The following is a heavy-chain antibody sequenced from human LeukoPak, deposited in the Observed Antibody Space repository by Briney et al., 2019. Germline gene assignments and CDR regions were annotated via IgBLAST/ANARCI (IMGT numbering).Heavy chain of an antibody. CDR1: GLTFSDSY. CDR2: ISSSGSTI. V-gene: IGHV3-11*04. Sequence: GGSLRLSCAASGLTFSDSYMSWIRQAPGKGLEWVSYISSSGSTIYYADSVKGRFAISRDNAKNSLYLQMNSLRAEDTAVYFCARDNYDNNYWGQGTLVTVSS. D-gene: IGHD3-22*01. J-gene: IGHJ4*02. CDR3: ARDNYDNNY.